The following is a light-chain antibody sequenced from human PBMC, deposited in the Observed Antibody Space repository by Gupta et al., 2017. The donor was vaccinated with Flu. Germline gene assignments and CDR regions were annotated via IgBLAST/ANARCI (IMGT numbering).Light chain of an antibody. CDR3: QQRNNGHPAGT. Sequence: EIVLTQSPATLSLSPGERATLSCRASQSISSHLAWYQQKPGQAPRLLIYYASIRATGTTSRFSGSGDGTDVNLTISSREPEDFEVYYCQQRNNGHPAGTFGQGTKLEIK. CDR2: YAS. V-gene: IGKV3-11*01. CDR1: QSISSH. J-gene: IGKJ2*02.